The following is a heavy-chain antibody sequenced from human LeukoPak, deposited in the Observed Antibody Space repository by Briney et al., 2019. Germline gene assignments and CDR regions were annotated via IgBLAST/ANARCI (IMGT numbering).Heavy chain of an antibody. CDR1: GGSISSYY. D-gene: IGHD6-6*01. V-gene: IGHV4-4*09. Sequence: SETLSLTCTVSGGSISSYYWSWIRQPPGKGLEWIGYIYTSGSTNYNPSLKSRVTISVDTSKNQFSLKLSSVTAADTAVYYCARWVLEYSSSFYGFDPWGQGTLVTVSS. CDR3: ARWVLEYSSSFYGFDP. J-gene: IGHJ5*02. CDR2: IYTSGST.